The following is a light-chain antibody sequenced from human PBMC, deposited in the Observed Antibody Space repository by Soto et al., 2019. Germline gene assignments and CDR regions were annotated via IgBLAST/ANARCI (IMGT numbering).Light chain of an antibody. J-gene: IGKJ1*01. Sequence: DIQMTQSPSSLSASVGDRVTITCRASQDIGTYLVWYQQKAGKPPKVLIYAASTLQSGVPSRFSGSGSGTDFTLTISSLQPEDVATYYCQKYNSAPPWTFGKGTKVDIK. CDR2: AAS. CDR3: QKYNSAPPWT. CDR1: QDIGTY. V-gene: IGKV1-27*01.